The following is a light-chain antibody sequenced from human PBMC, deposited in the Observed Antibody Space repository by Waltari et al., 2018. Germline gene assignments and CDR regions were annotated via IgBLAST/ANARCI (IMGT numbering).Light chain of an antibody. CDR3: QQSFTTPPT. J-gene: IGKJ2*01. CDR2: WAS. Sequence: DIVLTQSPDSLAVSLGERATINCKSSQKVFYNSNGKNYLVWYQQKSGQPPKLLIYWASTRESGVPDRFSGSGSGTEFTLIISNLQAEDVAVYYCQQSFTTPPTFGQGTKLEIK. V-gene: IGKV4-1*01. CDR1: QKVFYNSNGKNY.